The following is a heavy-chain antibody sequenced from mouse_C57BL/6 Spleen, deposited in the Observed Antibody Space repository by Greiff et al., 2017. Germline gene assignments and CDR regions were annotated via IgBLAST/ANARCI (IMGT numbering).Heavy chain of an antibody. CDR2: INPNNGGT. CDR1: GYTFTDYN. J-gene: IGHJ2*01. Sequence: VQLQQSGPELAKPGASVKIPCKASGYTFTDYNMDWVKQSHGKSLEWIGDINPNNGGTYYNQKFKGKATLTVDKSSSTAYLELLSLTSEDTAVYYCARFFYYCGSSSFDYWGQGTTVTVSS. V-gene: IGHV1-18*01. D-gene: IGHD1-1*01. CDR3: ARFFYYCGSSSFDY.